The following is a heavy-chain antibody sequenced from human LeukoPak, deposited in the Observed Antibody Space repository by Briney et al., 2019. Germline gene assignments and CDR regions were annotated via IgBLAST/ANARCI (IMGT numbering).Heavy chain of an antibody. V-gene: IGHV5-51*01. Sequence: GESLKISCKGSGYSFTSYWIGWVRQMPGKGLERMGIIYPGDSDIRYSPSFQDQVTISADVSISTAYLQWGSLKTSDIAMYYCARGLKGGDDAFDIWGQGTMVTVSS. CDR3: ARGLKGGDDAFDI. D-gene: IGHD3-16*01. CDR1: GYSFTSYW. J-gene: IGHJ3*02. CDR2: IYPGDSDI.